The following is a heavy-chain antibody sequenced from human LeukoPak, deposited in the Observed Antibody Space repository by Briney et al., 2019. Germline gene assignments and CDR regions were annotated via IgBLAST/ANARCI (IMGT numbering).Heavy chain of an antibody. J-gene: IGHJ4*02. V-gene: IGHV3-30*04. CDR1: GFTFSSYA. Sequence: PGGSLRLSCAASGFTFSSYAMHWVRQAPGKGLEWVAVISYDGSNKYYADSVKGRFTISRDNSKNTLYLQMNSLRAEDTAVYYCASSEWLPPNLGLDYWGRGTLVTVSS. CDR2: ISYDGSNK. D-gene: IGHD6-19*01. CDR3: ASSEWLPPNLGLDY.